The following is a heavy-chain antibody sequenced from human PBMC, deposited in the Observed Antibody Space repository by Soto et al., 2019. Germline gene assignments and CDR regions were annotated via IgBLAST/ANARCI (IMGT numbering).Heavy chain of an antibody. Sequence: QITLNESGPSVVRPTEPLTLTCRFSGFSLTTSGVGVGWIRQSPGKAPEWLALIYWDDDKRYSASLKSSLTITKHTSKYQVGLTVSDLDPTDTATYSCAHRVFRTVLGLVSTTAIYFDFWGQGTPVSVSS. D-gene: IGHD3-3*01. J-gene: IGHJ4*02. CDR3: AHRVFRTVLGLVSTTAIYFDF. CDR1: GFSLTTSGVG. V-gene: IGHV2-5*02. CDR2: IYWDDDK.